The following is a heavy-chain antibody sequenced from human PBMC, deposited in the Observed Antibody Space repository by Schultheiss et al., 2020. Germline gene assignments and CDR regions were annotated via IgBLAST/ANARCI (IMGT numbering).Heavy chain of an antibody. CDR1: GGSISSYY. CDR2: IYYSGST. D-gene: IGHD1-14*01. V-gene: IGHV4-59*12. J-gene: IGHJ5*02. CDR3: ARAVSSPNHWFDP. Sequence: SETLSLTCTVSGGSISSYYWSWIRQPPGKGLEWIGYIYYSGSTYYNPSLKSRVTISVDRSKNQFSLRLSSVTAADTAVYFCARAVSSPNHWFDPWGQGTLVTVSS.